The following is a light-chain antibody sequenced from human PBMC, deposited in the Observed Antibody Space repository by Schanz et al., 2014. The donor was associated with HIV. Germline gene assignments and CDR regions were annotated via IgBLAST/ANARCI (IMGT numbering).Light chain of an antibody. CDR1: QSVRSNY. CDR2: GAS. V-gene: IGKV3-20*01. J-gene: IGKJ1*01. Sequence: EIVLTQSPGTLSLSPGERATLSCRASQSVRSNYLAWYQQKPGQAPRLLIYGASNRATGIPDKFSGSGSGTEFTLTISTLQPDDFATYYCQQYAVSSWTFGQGTRVQSK. CDR3: QQYAVSSWT.